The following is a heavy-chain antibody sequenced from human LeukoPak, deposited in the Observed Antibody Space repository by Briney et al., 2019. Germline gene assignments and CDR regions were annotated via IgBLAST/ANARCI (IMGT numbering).Heavy chain of an antibody. CDR3: ARDGATTVYYYYGMDV. Sequence: ASVKVSCKASGGTFSSYAISWVRQAPGQGLEWMGWISAYNGNTNYAQKLQGRVTMTTDTSTSTAYMELRSLRSDDTAVYYCARDGATTVYYYYGMDVWGQGTTVAVSS. V-gene: IGHV1-18*01. CDR1: GGTFSSYA. J-gene: IGHJ6*02. D-gene: IGHD1-26*01. CDR2: ISAYNGNT.